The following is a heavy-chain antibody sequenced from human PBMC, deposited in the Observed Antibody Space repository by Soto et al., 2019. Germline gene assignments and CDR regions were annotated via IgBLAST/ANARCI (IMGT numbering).Heavy chain of an antibody. D-gene: IGHD2-21*02. J-gene: IGHJ3*02. CDR2: ISSSGSTI. CDR1: GFTFSDYY. Sequence: PGGSLRLSCAASGFTFSDYYMSWILQAPGKGLEWVSYISSSGSTIYYADSVKGRFTISRDNAKNSLYLQLNSLRAEDTAVYYCARDPTANDAFDIWGQGTMVTVSS. V-gene: IGHV3-11*01. CDR3: ARDPTANDAFDI.